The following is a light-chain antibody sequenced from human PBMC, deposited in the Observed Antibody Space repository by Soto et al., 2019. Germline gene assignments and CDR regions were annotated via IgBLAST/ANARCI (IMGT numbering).Light chain of an antibody. V-gene: IGLV2-23*02. CDR2: EVS. CDR3: CSYAGSSFVV. CDR1: SSDVGSYNL. J-gene: IGLJ2*01. Sequence: QSVLTQPASVSGSPGQSITISCTGTSSDVGSYNLVSWYQQHPGKAPKLMIYEVSKRPSGVSNRFSGSKSGNTASLTISGLQAEDEADYYCCSYAGSSFVVFSGGTQLTVL.